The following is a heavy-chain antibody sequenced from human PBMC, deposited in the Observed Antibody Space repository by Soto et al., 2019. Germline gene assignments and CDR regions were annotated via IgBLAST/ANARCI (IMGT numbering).Heavy chain of an antibody. D-gene: IGHD5-12*01. Sequence: GGSLRLSCAASGLTVSSHYMNWVRQAPGRGLEWVSLIYSSGTTYYADSVKGRFTISRDNSKNTLYLQMNSLRAEDTAVYYCARDRSRDGYNDDFDVWGQGTMVTVS. J-gene: IGHJ3*01. CDR3: ARDRSRDGYNDDFDV. CDR1: GLTVSSHY. CDR2: IYSSGTT. V-gene: IGHV3-53*01.